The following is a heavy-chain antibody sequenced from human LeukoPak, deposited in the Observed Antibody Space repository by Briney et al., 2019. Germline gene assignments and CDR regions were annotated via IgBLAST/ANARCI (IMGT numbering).Heavy chain of an antibody. Sequence: GGSLRLSCVASEFTFSSYWMSWVRQAPGKGLEWVSAISGSGGSTYYADSVKGRFTISRDNSKNTLYLQMNSLRAEDTAVYYCAKDGSSALRFLEWLLEIDYWGQGTLVTVSS. CDR1: EFTFSSYW. V-gene: IGHV3-23*01. CDR3: AKDGSSALRFLEWLLEIDY. CDR2: ISGSGGST. D-gene: IGHD3-3*01. J-gene: IGHJ4*02.